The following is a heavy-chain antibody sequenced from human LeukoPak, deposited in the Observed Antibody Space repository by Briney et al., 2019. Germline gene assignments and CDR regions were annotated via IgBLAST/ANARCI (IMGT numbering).Heavy chain of an antibody. Sequence: PSETLSLTCSVSGGAINSGANYWNWIRQPPGKGLEWIGSVDHSGSTYYNPSLKSRVTISVDTSKNQFSLKLSSVTAADTAVYYCARTLGYCSGGSCLFDYWGQGTLVTVSS. V-gene: IGHV4-30-2*02. J-gene: IGHJ4*02. CDR3: ARTLGYCSGGSCLFDY. D-gene: IGHD2-15*01. CDR2: VDHSGST. CDR1: GGAINSGANY.